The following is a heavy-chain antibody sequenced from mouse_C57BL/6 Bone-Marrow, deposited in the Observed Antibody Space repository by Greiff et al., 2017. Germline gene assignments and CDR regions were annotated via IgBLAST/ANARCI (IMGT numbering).Heavy chain of an antibody. CDR2: IYPGGGYT. V-gene: IGHV1-63*01. Sequence: QVQLQQSGAELVRPGTSVKMSCKASGYTFTNYWIGWAKQRPGHGLEWIGDIYPGGGYTTYNEKFKGKATLTADKSSSTAYMQFSSLTSEDSAIYYCARSGHSTLSAMDYWGQGTAVTVSS. D-gene: IGHD2-5*01. CDR1: GYTFTNYW. J-gene: IGHJ4*01. CDR3: ARSGHSTLSAMDY.